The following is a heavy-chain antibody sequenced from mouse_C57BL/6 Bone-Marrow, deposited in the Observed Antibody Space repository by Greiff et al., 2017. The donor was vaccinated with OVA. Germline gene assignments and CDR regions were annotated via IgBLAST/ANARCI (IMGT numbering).Heavy chain of an antibody. J-gene: IGHJ2*01. CDR2: ISSGSSTI. CDR1: GFTFRDYG. V-gene: IGHV5-17*01. D-gene: IGHD1-1*01. Sequence: DVQLVESGGGLVKPGGSLKLSCAASGFTFRDYGMHWVRQAPEKGLEWVAYISSGSSTIYYADTVKGRFTISRDNAKNTLFLQLTSLRSEDTAMYYCARGLDYYGSSPYFDYWGQGTTLTVSS. CDR3: ARGLDYYGSSPYFDY.